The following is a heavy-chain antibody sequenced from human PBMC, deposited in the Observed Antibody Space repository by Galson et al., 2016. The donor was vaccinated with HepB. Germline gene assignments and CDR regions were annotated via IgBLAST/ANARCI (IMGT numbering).Heavy chain of an antibody. D-gene: IGHD3-10*01. J-gene: IGHJ5*02. CDR3: ARGGSLVRGVKPRWFDP. CDR2: IYYSGST. Sequence: SETLSLTCIISGGFLSNDYWAWIRQPPGKGLEWIGYIYYSGSTNYNPSLESRVTISLDTSKNQFSLKLNSVTAADTAVYYCARGGSLVRGVKPRWFDPWGQGIEVTVSS. V-gene: IGHV4-59*01. CDR1: GGFLSNDY.